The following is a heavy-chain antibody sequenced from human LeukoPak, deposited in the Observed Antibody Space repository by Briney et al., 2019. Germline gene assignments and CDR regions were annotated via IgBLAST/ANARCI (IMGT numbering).Heavy chain of an antibody. CDR3: AKTLGYCSGGSCYSYYFDN. J-gene: IGHJ4*02. Sequence: GGSLRLSCAASEFSVGSNYMTWVRQAPGKGLEWVSLIYSGGSTYYADSVKGRFTISRDNSKNTLYLQMNSLRAEDTAVYYCAKTLGYCSGGSCYSYYFDNWGQGALVSVSS. CDR2: IYSGGST. V-gene: IGHV3-53*01. CDR1: EFSVGSNY. D-gene: IGHD2-15*01.